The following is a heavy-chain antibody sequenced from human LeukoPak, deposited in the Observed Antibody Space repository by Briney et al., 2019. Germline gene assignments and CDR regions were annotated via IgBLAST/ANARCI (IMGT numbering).Heavy chain of an antibody. Sequence: PSETLSLTCAVYGGSFSGYYWSWIRQPPGKGLEWIGEINHSGSTNYNPSLKSRVTISVDTSKNQFSLKLSFVTAADTAVYYCARVASLYRINYFDYWGQGTLVTVSS. J-gene: IGHJ4*02. CDR1: GGSFSGYY. V-gene: IGHV4-34*01. D-gene: IGHD2-21*01. CDR3: ARVASLYRINYFDY. CDR2: INHSGST.